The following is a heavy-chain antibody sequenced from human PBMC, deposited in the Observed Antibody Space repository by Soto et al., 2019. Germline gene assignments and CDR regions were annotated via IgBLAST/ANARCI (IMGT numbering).Heavy chain of an antibody. D-gene: IGHD3-16*01. CDR3: AKDWGTFDY. CDR2: ISYDGSNK. V-gene: IGHV3-30*18. CDR1: GFTFSSYG. J-gene: IGHJ4*02. Sequence: QVQLVESGGGVVQPGRSLRLSCAASGFTFSSYGRHWVRQAPGKGLEWVAVISYDGSNKYYADSVKGRFTISRDNSKNTLYLQMNSLRAEDTAVYYCAKDWGTFDYWGQGTLVTVSS.